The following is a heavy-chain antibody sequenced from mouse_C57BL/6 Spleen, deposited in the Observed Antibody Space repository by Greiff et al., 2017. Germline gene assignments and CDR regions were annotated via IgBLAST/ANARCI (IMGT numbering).Heavy chain of an antibody. J-gene: IGHJ3*01. CDR2: ISYDGSN. D-gene: IGHD2-4*01. Sequence: EVKVEESGPGLVKPSQSLSLTCSVTGYSITSGYYWNWIRQFPGNKLEWMGYISYDGSNNYNPSLKNRISITRDTSKNQFFLKLNSVTTEDTATYYCARGGYDYDAWFAYWGQGTLVTVSA. CDR1: GYSITSGYY. V-gene: IGHV3-6*01. CDR3: ARGGYDYDAWFAY.